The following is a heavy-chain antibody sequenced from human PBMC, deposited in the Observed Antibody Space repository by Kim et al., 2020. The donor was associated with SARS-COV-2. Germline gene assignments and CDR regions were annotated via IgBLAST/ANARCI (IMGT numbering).Heavy chain of an antibody. J-gene: IGHJ4*02. Sequence: SETLSLTCAVSGGSISSSNWWSWVRQPPGKGLEWIGEIYHSGSTNYNPSLKSRVTISVDKSKNQFSLKLSSVTAADTAVYYCARGGYCSGGSCTFDYWGQGTLVTVSS. CDR2: IYHSGST. D-gene: IGHD2-15*01. CDR3: ARGGYCSGGSCTFDY. V-gene: IGHV4-4*02. CDR1: GGSISSSNW.